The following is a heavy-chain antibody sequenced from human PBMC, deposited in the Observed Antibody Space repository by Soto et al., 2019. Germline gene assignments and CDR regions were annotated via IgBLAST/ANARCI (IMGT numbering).Heavy chain of an antibody. CDR2: INSDGSGT. J-gene: IGHJ4*02. CDR3: ARDLGDYSEY. D-gene: IGHD4-17*01. CDR1: GFTFSSQW. V-gene: IGHV3-74*01. Sequence: GWSLRLSCAASGFTFSSQWMHLVRQAPGKGLVWVSRINSDGSGTTYADSVKGRFTISRDNAKNTLYLQMNSLRAEDTAVYYCARDLGDYSEYWGEGTLVTVSS.